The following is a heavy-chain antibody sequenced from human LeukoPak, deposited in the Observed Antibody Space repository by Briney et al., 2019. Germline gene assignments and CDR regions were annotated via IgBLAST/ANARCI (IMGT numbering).Heavy chain of an antibody. V-gene: IGHV3-43D*04. J-gene: IGHJ1*01. CDR3: AKDINGIALGYFQH. D-gene: IGHD6-19*01. CDR1: GFTFDDYA. Sequence: GGSLRLSCAASGFTFDDYAMHWVRQAPGNGLEWVSLISWDGGSTYYADSVKGRFTISRDNSKNSLYLQMNSLRAEDTALYYCAKDINGIALGYFQHWGQGTLVTVSS. CDR2: ISWDGGST.